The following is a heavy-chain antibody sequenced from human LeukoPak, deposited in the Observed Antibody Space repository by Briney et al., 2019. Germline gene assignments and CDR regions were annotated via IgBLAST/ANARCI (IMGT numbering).Heavy chain of an antibody. CDR1: GFTFSSYS. D-gene: IGHD2-2*02. J-gene: IGHJ4*02. CDR3: ARTSVAAAISPYYFDY. V-gene: IGHV3-21*01. Sequence: KPGGSLRLSCAASGFTFSSYSMNWVRQAPGKGLEWVSFISSSSNYRYYADSVKGRFTISRDNAKNSLYLQMASLRAEDTAVYYCARTSVAAAISPYYFDYWGQGTLVTVSS. CDR2: ISSSSNYR.